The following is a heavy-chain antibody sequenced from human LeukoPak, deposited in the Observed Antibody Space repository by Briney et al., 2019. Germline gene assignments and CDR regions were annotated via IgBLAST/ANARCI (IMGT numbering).Heavy chain of an antibody. CDR1: GFTFSSYG. CDR3: AKDYYGSGSYLDFDY. Sequence: GGSLRLSCAASGFTFSSYGMHRVRQAPGKGLGWVAFIRYDGSNKYYADSVKGRFTISRDNSKNTLYLQMNSLRAEDTAVYYCAKDYYGSGSYLDFDYWGQGTLVTVSS. CDR2: IRYDGSNK. D-gene: IGHD3-10*01. V-gene: IGHV3-30*02. J-gene: IGHJ4*02.